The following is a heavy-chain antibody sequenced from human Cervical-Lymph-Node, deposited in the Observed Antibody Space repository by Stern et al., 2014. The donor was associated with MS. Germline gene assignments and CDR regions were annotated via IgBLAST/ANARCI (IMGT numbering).Heavy chain of an antibody. J-gene: IGHJ5*02. CDR2: MSGGGDTP. V-gene: IGHV3-23*04. D-gene: IGHD6-13*01. CDR1: GFTFHNFA. Sequence: VQLVQSGGGLVQPGGSLRLPCAASGFTFHNFAMTWVRQAPGEGLEWVSIMSGGGDTPKYADSVKGRFTISRDNFKNTLYLQMNSLRGEDTAVYYCAKGLAAADTAWFDPWGQGTLVTVSS. CDR3: AKGLAAADTAWFDP.